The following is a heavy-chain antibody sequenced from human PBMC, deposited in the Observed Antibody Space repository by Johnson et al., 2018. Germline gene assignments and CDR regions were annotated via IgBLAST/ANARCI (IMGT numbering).Heavy chain of an antibody. CDR2: TSNDEGIK. V-gene: IGHV3-30*03. J-gene: IGHJ1*01. D-gene: IGHD3-10*01. CDR3: ATGAISGVIYREFFQH. CDR1: GFSFSNYV. Sequence: QVQLVQSGGGVVQPGRSLRLSCSASGFSFSNYVMHWVRQAPGKGLEWVAVTSNDEGIKYYVDSVKGRFTISRDNSTGTLYLQMNSLRAEDTAVYYCATGAISGVIYREFFQHWGQGTLVTVSS.